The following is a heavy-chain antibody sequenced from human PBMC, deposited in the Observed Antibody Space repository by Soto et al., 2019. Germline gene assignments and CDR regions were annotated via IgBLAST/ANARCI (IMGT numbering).Heavy chain of an antibody. CDR1: GYTFNTYG. D-gene: IGHD4-17*01. CDR3: ARGCIAVTTHLCY. CDR2: INPYNGNT. J-gene: IGHJ4*02. Sequence: ASVKVSCKASGYTFNTYGITWVRQAPGQGLEWMGWINPYNGNTKFAQKLQDRVTMTTATSTSTAYMELASLRSDDTAVYYCARGCIAVTTHLCYWGQGTRVTAPQ. V-gene: IGHV1-18*01.